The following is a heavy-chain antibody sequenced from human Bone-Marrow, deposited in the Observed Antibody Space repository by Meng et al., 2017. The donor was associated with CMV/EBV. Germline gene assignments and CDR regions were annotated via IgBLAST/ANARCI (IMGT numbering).Heavy chain of an antibody. Sequence: GGSLRLSCAASGFTFSICSMNWVRQAPGKGMEWVSSISSSSSYIYYADSVRGRFTISRDTSKNMLHLQMNSLRAEDMAVYYCARDLWIQLWFNYYGMDVWGQGTTVTVYS. V-gene: IGHV3-21*06. CDR2: ISSSSSYI. CDR1: GFTFSICS. D-gene: IGHD5-18*01. J-gene: IGHJ6*02. CDR3: ARDLWIQLWFNYYGMDV.